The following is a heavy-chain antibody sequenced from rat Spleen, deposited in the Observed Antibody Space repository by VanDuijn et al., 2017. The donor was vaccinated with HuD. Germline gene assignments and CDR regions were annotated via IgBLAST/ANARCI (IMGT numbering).Heavy chain of an antibody. Sequence: EVLLVESGGGLVQPGRSLKFSCAASGFTFSDYAMAWVRQAPKKGLEWVATIIYDGSSTYYRDSVKGRFTISRDNAKSTLYLQMDSLRSEDTATYYCARHLSGTTRYWYFDFWGPGTMVTVSS. V-gene: IGHV5-17*01. CDR2: IIYDGSST. D-gene: IGHD1-10*01. J-gene: IGHJ1*01. CDR3: ARHLSGTTRYWYFDF. CDR1: GFTFSDYA.